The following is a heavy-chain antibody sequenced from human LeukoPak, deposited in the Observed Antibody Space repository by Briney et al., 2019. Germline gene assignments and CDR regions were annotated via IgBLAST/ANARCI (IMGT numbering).Heavy chain of an antibody. J-gene: IGHJ4*02. CDR2: ISSSGSTI. V-gene: IGHV3-11*01. CDR1: GFTFSDYY. Sequence: GGSLRLSCAASGFTFSDYYMSWIRQAPGKGLEWVSYISSSGSTINYADSVKGLFTLSRHNGKTSLYLQMKTLRPEDTAVYYCVGAVAQLSPFDSWGQGKPVTVSS. D-gene: IGHD2/OR15-2a*01. CDR3: VGAVAQLSPFDS.